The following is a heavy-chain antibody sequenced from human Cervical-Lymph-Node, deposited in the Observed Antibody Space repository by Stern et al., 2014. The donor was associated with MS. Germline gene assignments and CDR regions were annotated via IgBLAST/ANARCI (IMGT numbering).Heavy chain of an antibody. CDR1: GYTFTSYG. J-gene: IGHJ3*02. CDR3: ARGLLGSENAFDI. CDR2: TLPYYGNT. Sequence: QVQLVQSGAEVKKPGASVKVSCKASGYTFTSYGISWVRQAPGQELEWMGWTLPYYGNTNHAQQLQGRVPMTTATSTNTAYMELRSLRSDDTAVYYCARGLLGSENAFDIWGQGTMVTVSS. D-gene: IGHD2-15*01. V-gene: IGHV1-18*01.